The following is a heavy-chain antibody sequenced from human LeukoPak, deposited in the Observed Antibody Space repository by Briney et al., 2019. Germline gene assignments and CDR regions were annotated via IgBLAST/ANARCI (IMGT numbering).Heavy chain of an antibody. Sequence: SETLSLTCAVYGGSFSGYYWSWIRQPPGKGLEWIGEINHSGSTNYNPSLKSRVTISVDTSKNQFSLKLSSVTAADTAVYYCARVLLNYYDSSGYYSSWYFDYWGQGTLVTVSS. CDR3: ARVLLNYYDSSGYYSSWYFDY. CDR2: INHSGST. V-gene: IGHV4-34*01. J-gene: IGHJ4*02. D-gene: IGHD3-22*01. CDR1: GGSFSGYY.